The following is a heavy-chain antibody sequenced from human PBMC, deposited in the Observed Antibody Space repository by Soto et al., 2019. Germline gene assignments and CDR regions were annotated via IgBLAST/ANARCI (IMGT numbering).Heavy chain of an antibody. D-gene: IGHD3-10*01. CDR2: IIPILGIA. J-gene: IGHJ4*02. Sequence: ASVKVSCKASGGTFSSYTISWVRQAPGQGLEWMGRIIPILGIANYAQKFQGRVTITADKSTSTAYLELSSLRSEETAVYYCVRDGVVRGVIIQESYYFDYWGQGTLVTVSS. V-gene: IGHV1-69*02. CDR3: VRDGVVRGVIIQESYYFDY. CDR1: GGTFSSYT.